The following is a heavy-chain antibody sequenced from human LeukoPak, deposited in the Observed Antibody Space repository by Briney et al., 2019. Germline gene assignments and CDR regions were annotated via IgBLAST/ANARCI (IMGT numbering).Heavy chain of an antibody. CDR2: IYYSGST. J-gene: IGHJ4*02. D-gene: IGHD3-16*01. Sequence: SETLSLTCSVSDGSMNAYYWSWIRQPPGKGLEWIGYIYYSGSTNYNPSLKSRVTISVDTSKNQFSLKLSSVTAADTAVYYCAGQGGYYLYYWGQGNLVTVSS. CDR1: DGSMNAYY. CDR3: AGQGGYYLYY. V-gene: IGHV4-59*08.